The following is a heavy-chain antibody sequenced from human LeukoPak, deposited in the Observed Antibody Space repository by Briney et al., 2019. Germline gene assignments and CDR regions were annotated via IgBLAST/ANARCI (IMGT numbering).Heavy chain of an antibody. V-gene: IGHV3-33*01. CDR3: ARWGGPRQYYFDY. D-gene: IGHD3-16*01. CDR2: TRFEGSIK. Sequence: PGGSLRLSCAVSGVIFSDYGVHWVRQAPGKGREWGAVTRFEGSIKQYADSVKGRFTISRDDSKNTLYLQMNLLKSEDPAVYYRARWGGPRQYYFDYWGQGPLVTVSS. CDR1: GVIFSDYG. J-gene: IGHJ4*02.